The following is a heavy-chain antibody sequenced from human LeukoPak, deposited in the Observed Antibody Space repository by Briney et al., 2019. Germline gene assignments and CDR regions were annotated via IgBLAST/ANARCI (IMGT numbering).Heavy chain of an antibody. CDR3: ALGSGSYRGWFDP. J-gene: IGHJ5*02. CDR1: GFSFTSYW. Sequence: PSGSLTLSCAASGFSFTSYWMHWVRQPPPKGKVLDSRGSIYYSGSTYYHPSLKSRVTISVDTSKNQFSLKLSSVTAADTAVYYCALGSGSYRGWFDPWGQGTLVTVSS. CDR2: IYYSGST. D-gene: IGHD3-10*01. V-gene: IGHV4-59*05.